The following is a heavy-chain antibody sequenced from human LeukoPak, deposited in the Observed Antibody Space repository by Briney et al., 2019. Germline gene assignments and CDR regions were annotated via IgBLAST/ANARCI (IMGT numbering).Heavy chain of an antibody. D-gene: IGHD5-12*01. CDR3: ARDLANMVATGNWFDP. CDR1: GYTFTSYY. V-gene: IGHV1-46*01. J-gene: IGHJ5*02. Sequence: ASVKVSCKASGYTFTSYYMHWVRQAPGQGLEWMGIINPSGGSTSYAQKFQGRVTMTRDMSTRTVYMELSSLRSEETAVYYCARDLANMVATGNWFDPWGQGTLVTVSS. CDR2: INPSGGST.